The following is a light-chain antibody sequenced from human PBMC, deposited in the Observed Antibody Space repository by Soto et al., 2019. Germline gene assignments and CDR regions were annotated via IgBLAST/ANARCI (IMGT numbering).Light chain of an antibody. CDR2: GAS. V-gene: IGKV3-15*01. CDR1: QSVRSN. CDR3: QQYNNWPPTWT. Sequence: EIVMTQSPATLSVSPGERATLSCRASQSVRSNLAFYQQKPGQAPRLLIYGASTRATGIPARLSGSGSGTEFTLTISSLQSEDFAVYYCQQYNNWPPTWTFGQGTKVEIK. J-gene: IGKJ1*01.